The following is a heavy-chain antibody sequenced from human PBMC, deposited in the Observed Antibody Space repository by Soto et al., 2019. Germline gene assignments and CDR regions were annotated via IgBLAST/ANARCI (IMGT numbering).Heavy chain of an antibody. V-gene: IGHV4-31*03. CDR3: ARAAGGRITMVRGSLGGMDV. Sequence: PSETLSLTCTVSGGSISSGGYYWSWIRQHLGKGLEWIGYIYYSGSTYYNPSLKSRVTISVDTSKNQFSLKLSSVTAADTAVYYCARAAGGRITMVRGSLGGMDVWGQGTTVTVSS. D-gene: IGHD3-10*01. CDR1: GGSISSGGYY. CDR2: IYYSGST. J-gene: IGHJ6*02.